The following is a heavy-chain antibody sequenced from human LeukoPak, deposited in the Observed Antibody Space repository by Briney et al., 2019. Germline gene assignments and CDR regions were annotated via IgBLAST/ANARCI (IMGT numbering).Heavy chain of an antibody. CDR3: ARGAPDDYGDYHYADY. V-gene: IGHV4-31*11. J-gene: IGHJ4*02. CDR1: GGSFSGYY. Sequence: SETLSLTCAVYGGSFSGYYWSWIRQHPGKGLEWIGYIYYSGSTYYNPSLKSRVTISVDTSKNQFSLKLSSVTAADTAVYYCARGAPDDYGDYHYADYWGQGTLVTVSS. D-gene: IGHD4-17*01. CDR2: IYYSGST.